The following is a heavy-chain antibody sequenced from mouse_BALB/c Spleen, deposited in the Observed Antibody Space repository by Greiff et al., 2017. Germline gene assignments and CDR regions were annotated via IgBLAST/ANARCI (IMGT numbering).Heavy chain of an antibody. V-gene: IGHV5-12-1*01. CDR2: ISSGGGST. CDR3: ARAYYYAMDY. D-gene: IGHD2-10*01. Sequence: EVKLVESGGGLVKPGGSLKLSCAASGFAFSSYDMSWVRQTPEKRLEWVAYISSGGGSTYYPDTVKGRFTISRDNAKNTLYLQMSSLKSEDTAMYYGARAYYYAMDYWGQGTSVTVSS. J-gene: IGHJ4*01. CDR1: GFAFSSYD.